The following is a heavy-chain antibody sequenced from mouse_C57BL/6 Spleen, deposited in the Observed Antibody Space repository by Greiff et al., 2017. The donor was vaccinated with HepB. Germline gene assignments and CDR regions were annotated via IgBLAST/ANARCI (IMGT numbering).Heavy chain of an antibody. J-gene: IGHJ4*01. Sequence: QVQLKESGPGLVQPSQSLSITCTVSGFSLTSYGVHWVRQSPGKGLEWLGVIWSGGSTDYNAAFISRLSISKDNSKSQVFFKMNSLQADDTAIYYCASHYYGSRYYAMDYWGQGTSVTVSS. CDR3: ASHYYGSRYYAMDY. CDR2: IWSGGST. V-gene: IGHV2-2*01. D-gene: IGHD1-1*01. CDR1: GFSLTSYG.